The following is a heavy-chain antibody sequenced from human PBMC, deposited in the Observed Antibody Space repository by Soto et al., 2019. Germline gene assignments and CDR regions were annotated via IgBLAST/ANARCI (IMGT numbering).Heavy chain of an antibody. V-gene: IGHV4-38-2*02. CDR3: AKARWYDGWDS. Sequence: PEKLSLTYRVSVYSINSGNYWGLIRQPPGKGMEWIWSVYHSGGTYYNPSLKSRVTISLYMSKNLVSLKLTSVTAADTAVFYGAKARWYDGWDSWGQGKMVTVSS. D-gene: IGHD2-15*01. CDR1: VYSINSGNY. J-gene: IGHJ3*01. CDR2: VYHSGGT.